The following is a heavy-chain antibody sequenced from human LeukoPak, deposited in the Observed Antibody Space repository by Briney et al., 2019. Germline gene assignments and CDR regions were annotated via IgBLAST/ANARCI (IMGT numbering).Heavy chain of an antibody. CDR2: IKQDGSEK. CDR1: GFTFSSYW. V-gene: IGHV3-7*03. J-gene: IGHJ5*02. CDR3: AKPREMGFSNWFDP. D-gene: IGHD5-24*01. Sequence: GGSLRLSWAASGFTFSSYWMSWVRQAPGKGLEWVANIKQDGSEKYYVDSVKGRFTISRDNAKNSLYLQMNSLRAEDTAVYYCAKPREMGFSNWFDPWGQGTLVTVSS.